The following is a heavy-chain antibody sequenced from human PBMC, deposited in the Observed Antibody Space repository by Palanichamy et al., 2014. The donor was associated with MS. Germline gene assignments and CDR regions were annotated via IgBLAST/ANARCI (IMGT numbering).Heavy chain of an antibody. CDR2: IYYSGST. J-gene: IGHJ4*02. CDR1: GGSISSSSYH. CDR3: AREYSSLPDY. V-gene: IGHV4-39*02. Sequence: QLQLQESGPGLVKPSETLSLICTVSGGSISSSSYHWGWIRQPPGKGLEWIGSIYYSGSTYYNPSLKSRVTISVDTSKNQFFLKVSSVTAADTAVYYCAREYSSLPDYWGQGTLVTVSS. D-gene: IGHD6-6*01.